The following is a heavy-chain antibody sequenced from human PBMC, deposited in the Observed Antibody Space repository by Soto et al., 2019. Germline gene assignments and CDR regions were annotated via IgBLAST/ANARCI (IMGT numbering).Heavy chain of an antibody. CDR1: GYTLTELS. CDR3: ATTRIVVVPAATSAFDY. D-gene: IGHD2-2*01. Sequence: ASVKVSCKVSGYTLTELSMHWVRQAPGKGLEWMGGFDPEDGETIYAQKFQGRVTMTEDTSTDTAYMELSSLRSEDTAVYYCATTRIVVVPAATSAFDYWGQGTLVTVSS. J-gene: IGHJ4*02. CDR2: FDPEDGET. V-gene: IGHV1-24*01.